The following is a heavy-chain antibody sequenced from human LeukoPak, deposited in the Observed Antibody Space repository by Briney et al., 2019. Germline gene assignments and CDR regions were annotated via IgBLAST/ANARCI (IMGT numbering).Heavy chain of an antibody. V-gene: IGHV1-24*01. CDR3: ATTTPGVIVGATYFDY. D-gene: IGHD1-26*01. CDR1: GYTLTELS. Sequence: ASVKVSCKVSGYTLTELSMHWVRQAPGKGLEWMGGFDPEDGETIYAQKFQGRVTMTEDTSTDTAYVELSSLRSEDTAVYYCATTTPGVIVGATYFDYWGQGTLVTVSS. CDR2: FDPEDGET. J-gene: IGHJ4*02.